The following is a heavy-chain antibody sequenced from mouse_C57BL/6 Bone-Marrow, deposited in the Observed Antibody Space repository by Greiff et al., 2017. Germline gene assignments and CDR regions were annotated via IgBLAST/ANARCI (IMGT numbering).Heavy chain of an antibody. D-gene: IGHD2-5*01. V-gene: IGHV2-2*01. J-gene: IGHJ4*01. CDR3: ARNTYYSNSLYAMDY. Sequence: QVHVKQSGPGLVQPSQSLSITCTVSGFSLTSYGVHWVRQSPGKGLEWLGVIWSGGSTAYNAAFISRLSISKDNSKSQVFFKMNSLQADDTAIYYCARNTYYSNSLYAMDYWGQGTSVTVSS. CDR1: GFSLTSYG. CDR2: IWSGGST.